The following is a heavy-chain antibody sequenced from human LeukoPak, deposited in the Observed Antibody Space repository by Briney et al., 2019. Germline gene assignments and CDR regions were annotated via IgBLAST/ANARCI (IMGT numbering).Heavy chain of an antibody. D-gene: IGHD6-19*01. Sequence: SETLSLTCTVSGGSISSYYWSWIRQPPGKGLEWIGYIYYSGSTSYNPSLKSRVTISVDTSKNQFSLKLSSVTAADTAVYYCARGSIAVAGTFDYWGQGTLVTVSS. CDR1: GGSISSYY. CDR2: IYYSGST. CDR3: ARGSIAVAGTFDY. V-gene: IGHV4-59*01. J-gene: IGHJ4*02.